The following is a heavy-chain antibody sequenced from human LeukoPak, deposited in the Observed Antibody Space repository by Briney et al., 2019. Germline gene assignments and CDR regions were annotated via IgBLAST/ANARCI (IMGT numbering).Heavy chain of an antibody. CDR1: GGSISSSSYY. CDR2: XXYSGST. V-gene: IGHV4-39*01. D-gene: IGHD2-8*02. Sequence: TPSETLSLTCTVSGGSISSSSYYWGWIRQPPGKGLEWIGXXXYSGSTCYNPSLKSRVTISVDTSKNQFSLKLSSVTAADTAVYYCARHELGVVGLLVDNWFDPWGQGTLVTVSS. J-gene: IGHJ5*02. CDR3: ARHELGVVGLLVDNWFDP.